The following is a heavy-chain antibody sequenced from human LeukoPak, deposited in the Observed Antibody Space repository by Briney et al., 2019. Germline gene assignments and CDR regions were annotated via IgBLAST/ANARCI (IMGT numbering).Heavy chain of an antibody. CDR1: EYTLSKIS. CDR3: ATEKGLGYCSRINCQGDS. V-gene: IGHV1-24*01. J-gene: IGHJ4*02. CDR2: FDRELGDA. D-gene: IGHD2-15*01. Sequence: GASVKVSCKVSEYTLSKISIHWVRQAPGKGLEWIGGFDRELGDATFAQKFQGRVTLTEDTSTDTAFMDLSSLRSEDTAMYYCATEKGLGYCSRINCQGDSWGQGTLVTVSS.